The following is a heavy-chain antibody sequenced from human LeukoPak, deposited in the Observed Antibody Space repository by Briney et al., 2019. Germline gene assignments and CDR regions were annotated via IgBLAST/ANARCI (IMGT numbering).Heavy chain of an antibody. CDR3: ARRVPDSSAPGIAFDI. D-gene: IGHD3-22*01. CDR1: GGSISYGGYY. CDR2: MHYSGDI. J-gene: IGHJ3*02. V-gene: IGHV4-31*03. Sequence: PSETLSLTCTVSGGSISYGGYYWTWIRQHPGKGLEWIGYMHYSGDIHYNPSLKSRLTMSVGTSKNHFSLKLSSVTAADTAMYYCARRVPDSSAPGIAFDIWGQGTMVTVSS.